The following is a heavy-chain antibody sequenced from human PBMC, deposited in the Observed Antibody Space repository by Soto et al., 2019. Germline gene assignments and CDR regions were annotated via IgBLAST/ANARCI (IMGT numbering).Heavy chain of an antibody. V-gene: IGHV4-39*01. CDR3: ARQPTTGDTDLWFDP. J-gene: IGHJ5*02. CDR1: GGSISTSRSY. D-gene: IGHD2-21*01. CDR2: IFYSGST. Sequence: QLQLLESGPGLVKASETLSLTCNVSGGSISTSRSYWAWIRQPPGKGLEWLANIFYSGSTNYNPYLASRVTGSVNTSKNEFSLKLMSVTDADTAVYYCARQPTTGDTDLWFDPWGQGTLVTVSS.